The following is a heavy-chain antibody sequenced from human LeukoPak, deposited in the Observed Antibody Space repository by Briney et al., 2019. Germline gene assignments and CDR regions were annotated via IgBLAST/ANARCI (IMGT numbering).Heavy chain of an antibody. CDR1: GYTFTGYY. CDR2: INPNSGGT. Sequence: ASVKVSCKASGYTFTGYYMHWVRQAPGQGLEWMGWINPNSGGTNYAQKFQGGVTMTRDTSISTAYMELSRLRSDDTAVYYCARPSDSGSYPTEYFQHWGQGTLVTVSS. V-gene: IGHV1-2*02. D-gene: IGHD1-26*01. J-gene: IGHJ1*01. CDR3: ARPSDSGSYPTEYFQH.